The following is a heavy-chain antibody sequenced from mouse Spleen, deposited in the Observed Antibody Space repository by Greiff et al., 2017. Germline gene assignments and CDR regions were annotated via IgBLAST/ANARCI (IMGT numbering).Heavy chain of an antibody. CDR3: ARDQTGSSLAY. D-gene: IGHD4-1*01. J-gene: IGHJ3*01. Sequence: DVMLVESGGGLVKPGGSLKLSCAASGFTFSSYAMSWVRQTPEKRLEWVATISDGGSYTYYPDNVKGRFTISRDNAKNNLYLQMSHLKSEDTAMYYCARDQTGSSLAYWGQGTLVTVSA. V-gene: IGHV5-4*01. CDR1: GFTFSSYA. CDR2: ISDGGSYT.